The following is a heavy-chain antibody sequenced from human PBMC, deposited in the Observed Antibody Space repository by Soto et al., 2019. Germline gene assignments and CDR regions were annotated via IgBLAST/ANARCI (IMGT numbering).Heavy chain of an antibody. CDR2: IYRSGTA. J-gene: IGHJ6*02. Sequence: QMQLQESGPGLVKPSQTLSLTCTVSGGSISSGGYYWSWIRQLPGKGLEWMGYIYRSGTAYYNPSLESRLTRSVDTSKNQFSLKLSSVTAADTAVYSGARKNDFSRGSFYCSGGDVWGHGTTVTVSS. CDR3: ARKNDFSRGSFYCSGGDV. D-gene: IGHD3-3*01. V-gene: IGHV4-31*03. CDR1: GGSISSGGYY.